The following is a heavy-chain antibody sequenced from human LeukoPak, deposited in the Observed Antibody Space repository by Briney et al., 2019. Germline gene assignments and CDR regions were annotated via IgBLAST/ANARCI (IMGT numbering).Heavy chain of an antibody. Sequence: PGGSLRLSCAASGFTLRNYAMSWVRQAPGKGLEWVSAISGSGGSTYYADSVKGRFTISRDNSKNTLYLQMNSLRAEDTAVYFCAKSRSGSANWALQIFDNWGQGTLVTVSS. CDR1: GFTLRNYA. CDR3: AKSRSGSANWALQIFDN. V-gene: IGHV3-23*01. J-gene: IGHJ4*02. CDR2: ISGSGGST. D-gene: IGHD1-1*01.